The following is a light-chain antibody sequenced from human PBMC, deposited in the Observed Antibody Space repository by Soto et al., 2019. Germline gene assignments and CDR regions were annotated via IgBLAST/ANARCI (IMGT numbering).Light chain of an antibody. V-gene: IGLV2-14*01. J-gene: IGLJ1*01. CDR3: SSFTTSPDYV. CDR1: SGDIGAYNY. Sequence: QSTLSHPASVSGSPGHSITISCTGTSGDIGAYNYVCWYQQQSGKAPKLIIYEVSYRPSGVSNRFSGSKSGNTASLTISGLQAEEEADYYCSSFTTSPDYVFGLGTKVTVL. CDR2: EVS.